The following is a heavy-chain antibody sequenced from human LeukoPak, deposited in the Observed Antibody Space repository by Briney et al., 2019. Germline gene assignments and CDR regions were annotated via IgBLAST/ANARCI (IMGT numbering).Heavy chain of an antibody. Sequence: PGGSLRLSCAASGFTFSSYWVHWVRQAPGKGLVWVSRINSDGSSTSYADSVKGRFTISRDNAKNTLYLQMNSLRAEDTAVYYCARGYYDHCFDYWGQGTLVTVSS. D-gene: IGHD1-26*01. CDR2: INSDGSST. J-gene: IGHJ4*02. CDR1: GFTFSSYW. V-gene: IGHV3-74*01. CDR3: ARGYYDHCFDY.